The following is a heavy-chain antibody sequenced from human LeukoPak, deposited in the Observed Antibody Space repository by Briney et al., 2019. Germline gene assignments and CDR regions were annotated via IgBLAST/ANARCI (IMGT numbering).Heavy chain of an antibody. CDR3: ARDLTGPYSYYGMDV. J-gene: IGHJ6*02. V-gene: IGHV3-7*01. CDR1: GFPFSTYW. Sequence: GGSLRLSCAASGFPFSTYWMSWVRQAPGKGLQWVANINQDGSEENSVDSVKGRFTISRDNAKNSLYLQMNSLRGEDTAVYYCARDLTGPYSYYGMDVWGQGTTVTVSS. CDR2: INQDGSEE.